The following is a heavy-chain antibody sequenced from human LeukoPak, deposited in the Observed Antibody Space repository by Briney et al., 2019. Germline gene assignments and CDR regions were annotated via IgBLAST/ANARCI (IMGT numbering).Heavy chain of an antibody. J-gene: IGHJ5*02. D-gene: IGHD3-3*01. CDR3: ARGIISSPRVWSGFVYNWFDP. V-gene: IGHV4-34*01. Sequence: SETLSLTCAVYGGSFSGYYWSWIRQPPGKGLEWIGEINHSGSTNYNPSLKSRVTISVDTSKNQFSLKLSSVTAADTAVYYCARGIISSPRVWSGFVYNWFDPWGQGTLVTVSS. CDR2: INHSGST. CDR1: GGSFSGYY.